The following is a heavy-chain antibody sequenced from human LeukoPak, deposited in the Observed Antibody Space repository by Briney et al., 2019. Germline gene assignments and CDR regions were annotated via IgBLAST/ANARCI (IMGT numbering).Heavy chain of an antibody. D-gene: IGHD5-24*01. CDR3: ARDGSRGDGYNLSYYYYYGMDV. CDR1: GFTFSSYA. V-gene: IGHV3-30-3*01. CDR2: ISYDGSNK. J-gene: IGHJ6*02. Sequence: GGSLRLSCAASGFTFSSYAMHWVRQAPGKGLEWVAVISYDGSNKYYADSVKGRLTISRDNSKNTLYLQMNSLRAEDTAVYYCARDGSRGDGYNLSYYYYYGMDVWGQGTTVTVSS.